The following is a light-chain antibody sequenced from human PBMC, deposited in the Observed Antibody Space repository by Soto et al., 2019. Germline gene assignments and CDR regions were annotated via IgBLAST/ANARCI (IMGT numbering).Light chain of an antibody. CDR2: AAS. CDR3: HQTFSTRSWT. CDR1: QGISSY. V-gene: IGKV1-39*01. J-gene: IGKJ1*01. Sequence: IRMKKSASALSGSVGDRVTITCRASQGISSYLAWYQQKPGKAPKLLIYAASSLQSGVPSRFSGSGSGTDFTLTISTLQPEDFATYYCHQTFSTRSWTFGQGTKVDI.